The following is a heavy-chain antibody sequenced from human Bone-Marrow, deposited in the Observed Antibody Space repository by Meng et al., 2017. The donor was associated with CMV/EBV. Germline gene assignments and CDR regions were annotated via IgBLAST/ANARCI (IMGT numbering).Heavy chain of an antibody. J-gene: IGHJ6*02. CDR3: ARVVVVPAATNYYYYGMDV. CDR2: ISGSGDYI. V-gene: IGHV3-21*01. Sequence: GGSLRLSCAVSGFSFSRHSMNWVRQAPGKGLEWVSSISGSGDYIYFADSVKGRFTISRDNAKNSLYLQMNSLRAEDTAVYYCARVVVVPAATNYYYYGMDVCGQGTTVAVSS. D-gene: IGHD2-2*01. CDR1: GFSFSRHS.